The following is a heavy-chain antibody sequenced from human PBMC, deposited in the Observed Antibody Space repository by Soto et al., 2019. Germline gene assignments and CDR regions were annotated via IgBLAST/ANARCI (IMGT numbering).Heavy chain of an antibody. CDR3: ASWLKGPDIGNYYYGMDV. CDR2: VMPIFRAP. Sequence: QVQLVQSGAEVKKPGSSVKVSCKASGGAFSDYAFGWVRQAPGQGLEWLGGVMPIFRAPDYAQKFQDRVTITADAFTRTAYMEMNSLRSEDTAVYYCASWLKGPDIGNYYYGMDVWGQGTTVTVS. V-gene: IGHV1-69*12. D-gene: IGHD2-15*01. CDR1: GGAFSDYA. J-gene: IGHJ6*02.